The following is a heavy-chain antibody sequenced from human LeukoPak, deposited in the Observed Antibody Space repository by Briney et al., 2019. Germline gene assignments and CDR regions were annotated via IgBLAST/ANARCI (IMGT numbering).Heavy chain of an antibody. Sequence: GGSLRLSCAASGFTFSGSAMHWVRQAPGKGLEWVGRIKSKTDGGTTDYAAPVKGRFTISRDDSKNTLYLQMNSLKTEDTAVYYCTTDPEGITIFGEVPYYFDYWGQGTLVTVSS. V-gene: IGHV3-15*01. CDR1: GFTFSGSA. J-gene: IGHJ4*02. CDR2: IKSKTDGGTT. CDR3: TTDPEGITIFGEVPYYFDY. D-gene: IGHD3-3*01.